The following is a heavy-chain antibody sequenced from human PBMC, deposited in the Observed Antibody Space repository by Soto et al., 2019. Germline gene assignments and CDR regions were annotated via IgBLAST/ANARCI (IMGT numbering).Heavy chain of an antibody. J-gene: IGHJ4*02. CDR2: ISYDGSNK. V-gene: IGHV3-30*18. D-gene: IGHD1-26*01. CDR1: GFTFSSYG. CDR3: AKDDVGTVGAMTGFVDY. Sequence: PGGSLRLSCAASGFTFSSYGMHWVRQAPGKGLEWVAVISYDGSNKYYADSVKGRFTISRDNSKNTLYLQMNSLRAEDTAVYYCAKDDVGTVGAMTGFVDYWGQGTLVTVSS.